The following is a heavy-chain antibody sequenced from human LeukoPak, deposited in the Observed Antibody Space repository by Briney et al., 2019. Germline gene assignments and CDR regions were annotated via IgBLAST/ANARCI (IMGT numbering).Heavy chain of an antibody. V-gene: IGHV3-30*18. CDR1: GFTFSSYG. D-gene: IGHD6-13*01. CDR2: ISYDGSNK. J-gene: IGHJ4*02. Sequence: PGGSLRLSCAASGFTFSSYGMHWVRQAPGKGLEWVAVISYDGSNKYYAGSVKGRFTISRDNSKNTLYLQMNSLRAEDTAVYYCAKDLVIAAAGTGIRNYWGQGTLVTVSS. CDR3: AKDLVIAAAGTGIRNY.